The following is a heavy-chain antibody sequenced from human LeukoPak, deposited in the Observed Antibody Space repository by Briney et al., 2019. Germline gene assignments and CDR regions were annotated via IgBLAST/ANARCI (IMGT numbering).Heavy chain of an antibody. CDR2: ISYDGSNK. CDR1: GFTFSSFG. Sequence: GGSLRLSCAASGFTFSSFGMHWVRQAPGKGLEWVAVISYDGSNKYYADSVKGRFTISRDNSKSTLYLQMNSLRAEDTAVYYCAKDAGKILRYFDSTVWGQGTLVTVSS. J-gene: IGHJ4*02. CDR3: AKDAGKILRYFDSTV. D-gene: IGHD3-9*01. V-gene: IGHV3-30*18.